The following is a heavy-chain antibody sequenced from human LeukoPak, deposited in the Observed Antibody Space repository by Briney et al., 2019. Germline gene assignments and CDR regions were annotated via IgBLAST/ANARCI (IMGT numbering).Heavy chain of an antibody. J-gene: IGHJ4*02. D-gene: IGHD4-23*01. CDR3: AKSGGVATTYYFDY. V-gene: IGHV3-23*01. Sequence: TGGSLRLSCAASGFTFSSYAMSWVRQAPGKGLEWVSTISGSGGSTYYADSVKGRFTISRDNSKNTLYLQMNSLRAEDTAVYYCAKSGGVATTYYFDYWGQGTLVTVSS. CDR2: ISGSGGST. CDR1: GFTFSSYA.